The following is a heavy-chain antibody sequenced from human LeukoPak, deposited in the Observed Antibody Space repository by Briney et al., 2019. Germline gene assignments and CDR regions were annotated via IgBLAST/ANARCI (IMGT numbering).Heavy chain of an antibody. CDR3: ARDDGTGSYRCDL. CDR2: ISAFNGLT. J-gene: IGHJ1*01. CDR1: GYTFNYYG. Sequence: GASVKVSCKASGYTFNYYGVSWMRQAPGQGLEWMGWISAFNGLTKYTPKLQGRVTLTTDTSTSTAYMDLRNLRSDDTAVYYCARDDGTGSYRCDLWGQGTLVTVSS. V-gene: IGHV1-18*04. D-gene: IGHD3-16*02.